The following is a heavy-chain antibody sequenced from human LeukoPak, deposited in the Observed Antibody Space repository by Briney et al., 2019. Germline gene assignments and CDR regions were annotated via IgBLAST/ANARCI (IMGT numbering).Heavy chain of an antibody. Sequence: ASVKVSCKASGGTFSSYAISWVRQAPGQGLEWMGRIIPIFGTANYAQKFQGRVTITTDESTSTAYMELSSLRSEDTAVYYCAISARYYDFWSGPYVDHWGQGTLVTVSS. CDR3: AISARYYDFWSGPYVDH. CDR1: GGTFSSYA. J-gene: IGHJ4*02. D-gene: IGHD3-3*01. CDR2: IIPIFGTA. V-gene: IGHV1-69*05.